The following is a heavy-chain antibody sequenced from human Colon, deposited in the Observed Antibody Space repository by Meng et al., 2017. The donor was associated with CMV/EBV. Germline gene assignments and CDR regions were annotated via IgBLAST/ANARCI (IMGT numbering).Heavy chain of an antibody. CDR3: ASGTTIFGVVSEY. V-gene: IGHV4-39*01. D-gene: IGHD3-3*01. J-gene: IGHJ4*02. CDR2: IYYSGST. Sequence: SETLSLTCTVSGGSISSSSFYWGWIRQPPGKGLDWIGSIYYSGSTYYNPSLKSRVTISVDTSKNQFSLNLSSVTAADTAVFYCASGTTIFGVVSEYWGQGILVTVSS. CDR1: GGSISSSSFY.